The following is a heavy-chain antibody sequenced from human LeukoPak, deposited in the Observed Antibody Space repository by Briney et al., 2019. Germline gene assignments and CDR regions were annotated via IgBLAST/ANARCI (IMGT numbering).Heavy chain of an antibody. CDR2: IYTSGST. Sequence: SETLSLTCIVSGGSISSGSYYWSWIRQPAGKGLEWIGRIYTSGSTNYNPSLKSRVTISVDTSKNQFSLKLSSVTAADTAVYYCARDFSSNYVGWFDPWAREPWSPSPQ. J-gene: IGHJ5*02. D-gene: IGHD4-11*01. CDR1: GGSISSGSYY. CDR3: ARDFSSNYVGWFDP. V-gene: IGHV4-61*02.